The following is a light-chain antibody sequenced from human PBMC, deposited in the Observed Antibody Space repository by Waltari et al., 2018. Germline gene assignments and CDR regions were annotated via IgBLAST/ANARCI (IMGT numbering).Light chain of an antibody. J-gene: IGLJ2*01. Sequence: QSALTQEASVSGTVGQTVTLSCIGNSNKIGRADVGWYQQSSHGSPKTVMFGNSLPSVISYLFSGSKSGTTASLTMSGLQPEDEADYYCSTWDYSLNAELFGGGTKLTVL. V-gene: IGLV1-36*01. CDR1: SNKIGRAD. CDR2: GNS. CDR3: STWDYSLNAEL.